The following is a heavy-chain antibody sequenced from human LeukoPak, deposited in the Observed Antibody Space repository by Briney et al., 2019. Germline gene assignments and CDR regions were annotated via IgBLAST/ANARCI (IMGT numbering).Heavy chain of an antibody. D-gene: IGHD2-15*01. CDR2: VYSGGST. V-gene: IGHV3-66*01. J-gene: IGHJ4*02. Sequence: GGSLRLSCAASGFTVSRNYMSWVRQAPGKGLEWVSVVYSGGSTYYADSVKGRFTISRDNSKNTLYLQMNSLRAEDTAVYYCARSRVYCSGGSCYPFDYWGQGTLVTVSS. CDR3: ARSRVYCSGGSCYPFDY. CDR1: GFTVSRNY.